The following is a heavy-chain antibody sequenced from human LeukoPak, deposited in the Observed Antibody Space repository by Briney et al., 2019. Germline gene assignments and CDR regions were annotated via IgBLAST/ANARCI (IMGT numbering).Heavy chain of an antibody. J-gene: IGHJ4*02. CDR1: GFTFSSYA. Sequence: GGSLRLSCAASGFTFSSYAMSWVRQAPGKGLEWVAVISYDGSNKYYADSVKGRFTISRDNSKNTLYLQMNSLRAEDTAVYYCARPLDDILTGYFAWGQGTLVTASS. V-gene: IGHV3-30-3*01. CDR2: ISYDGSNK. CDR3: ARPLDDILTGYFA. D-gene: IGHD3-9*01.